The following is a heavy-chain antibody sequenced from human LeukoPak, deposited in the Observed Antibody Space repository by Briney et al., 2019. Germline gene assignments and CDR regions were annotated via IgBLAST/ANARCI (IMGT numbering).Heavy chain of an antibody. Sequence: GGSLRLSCAASGFTFSSYGMHWVRQAPGKGLEWVAVISYGGSNKYYADSVKGRFTISRDNSKNTLYLQMNSLRAEDTAVYYCAKDGGSSGTFDYWGQGTLVTVSS. D-gene: IGHD2-15*01. CDR1: GFTFSSYG. CDR2: ISYGGSNK. J-gene: IGHJ4*02. V-gene: IGHV3-30*18. CDR3: AKDGGSSGTFDY.